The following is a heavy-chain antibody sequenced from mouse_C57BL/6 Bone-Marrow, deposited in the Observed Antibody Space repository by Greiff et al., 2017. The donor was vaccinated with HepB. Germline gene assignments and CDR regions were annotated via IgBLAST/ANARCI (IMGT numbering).Heavy chain of an antibody. CDR1: GFTFSDYY. V-gene: IGHV5-12*01. J-gene: IGHJ4*01. CDR2: ISNGGGST. D-gene: IGHD2-14*01. Sequence: DVQLVESGGGLVQPGGSLKLSCAASGFTFSDYYMYWVRQTPEKRLEWVAYISNGGGSTYYPDTVKGRFTISRDNAKNTLYLQMSRLKSEDTAMYYCARRGIVRRGYYAMDYWGQGTSVTVSS. CDR3: ARRGIVRRGYYAMDY.